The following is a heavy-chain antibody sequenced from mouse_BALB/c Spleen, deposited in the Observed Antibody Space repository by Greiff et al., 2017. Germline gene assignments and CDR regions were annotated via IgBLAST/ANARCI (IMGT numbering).Heavy chain of an antibody. CDR1: GYTFTSYY. Sequence: EVQLQQSGPELVKPGASVRISCKASGYTFTSYYMSWVQQTPEQGLEWIGWIDPGNGDTEYAPKFQGKATMTADTSSNTSYLQLSSLTSEDTAVYYGNGVDYYGSGVDYWGQGTTLTVSS. J-gene: IGHJ2*01. D-gene: IGHD1-1*01. V-gene: IGHV14-4*02. CDR3: NGVDYYGSGVDY. CDR2: IDPGNGDT.